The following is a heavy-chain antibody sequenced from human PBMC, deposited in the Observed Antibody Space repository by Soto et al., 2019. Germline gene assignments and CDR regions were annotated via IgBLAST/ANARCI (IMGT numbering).Heavy chain of an antibody. Sequence: QVQLVESGGGVVQPGRSLRLSCAASGFTFSSYGMHWVGQAPGKGLEWVAVIWYDGNNKYYADSVKGRFTISRDNSKNTLFLQMNSLRVEDTAVYYSAREGGDISDYDYGFFQHWGEGTLVTVSS. CDR2: IWYDGNNK. D-gene: IGHD3-22*01. J-gene: IGHJ1*01. V-gene: IGHV3-33*01. CDR1: GFTFSSYG. CDR3: AREGGDISDYDYGFFQH.